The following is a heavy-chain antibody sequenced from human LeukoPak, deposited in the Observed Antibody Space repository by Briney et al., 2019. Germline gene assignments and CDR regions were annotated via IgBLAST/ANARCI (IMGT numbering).Heavy chain of an antibody. CDR2: ISYDGSNK. CDR3: AKDNTHYDFWSGYAH. J-gene: IGHJ4*02. Sequence: PRGRSLRLSCAASGFTFSSYGMHWVRQAPGKGLEWVAVISYDGSNKYYADSVKGRFTISRDNSKNTLYLQMNSLRAEDTAVYYCAKDNTHYDFWSGYAHWGQGTLVTVSS. D-gene: IGHD3-3*01. V-gene: IGHV3-30*18. CDR1: GFTFSSYG.